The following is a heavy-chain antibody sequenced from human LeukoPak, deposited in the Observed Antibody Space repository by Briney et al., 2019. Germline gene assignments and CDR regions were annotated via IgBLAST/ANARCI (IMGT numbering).Heavy chain of an antibody. D-gene: IGHD3-10*01. Sequence: PSGTLSLTCAVSGGSISSSNWWSWVRQSPGKGLEWIGEIYHSGSTNYNPSLKGRLIISVDKSKNQFSLKLSSVTAADTAVYYCASGPGPPRGETDLKYNWFDPWGQGTLVTVSS. J-gene: IGHJ5*02. V-gene: IGHV4-4*02. CDR1: GGSISSSNW. CDR2: IYHSGST. CDR3: ASGPGPPRGETDLKYNWFDP.